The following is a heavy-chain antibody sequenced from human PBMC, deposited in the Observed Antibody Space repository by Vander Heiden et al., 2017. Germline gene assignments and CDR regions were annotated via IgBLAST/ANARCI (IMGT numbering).Heavy chain of an antibody. V-gene: IGHV3-30-3*01. J-gene: IGHJ4*02. CDR3: ARDRTGDYFDF. CDR1: AFTSSRYA. Sequence: QVQPVASGGGVGQPGRSLRPSCSALAFTSSRYAMHWVRQAPGRGLEWVTVISYDGSKKYCADSVKGRFTISRDNAKKTLFLQMKSLRAEDTAVYYCARDRTGDYFDFWGQGTLVTVSS. CDR2: ISYDGSKK.